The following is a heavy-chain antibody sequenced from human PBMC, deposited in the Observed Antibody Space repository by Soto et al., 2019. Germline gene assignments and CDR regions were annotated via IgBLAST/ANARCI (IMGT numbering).Heavy chain of an antibody. J-gene: IGHJ4*02. CDR1: GYSFSSHW. D-gene: IGHD1-26*01. CDR2: IYPGDSDT. CDR3: ARSGVGAMNPASGTDY. Sequence: EVQLAQSGTEVKKPGESLKISCKGFGYSFSSHWIGWVRQMPGKGLEWMGIIYPGDSDTRYSPSFQGQVTISADKSISTAYLQWRSLKTSDTAMYYCARSGVGAMNPASGTDYWGQGTLVTVSS. V-gene: IGHV5-51*01.